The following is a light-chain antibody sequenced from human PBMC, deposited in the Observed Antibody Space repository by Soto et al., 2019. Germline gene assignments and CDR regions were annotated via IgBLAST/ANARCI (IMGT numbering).Light chain of an antibody. CDR1: QSISGW. CDR2: HAS. Sequence: DIQMTQSPSTLSASVGDRVTITCRASQSISGWLAWYQQKPGKAPKLLIYHASSLESGVPSRFSGSGSGTEFTLTISSLQPDDFATSYCQQYNTYPWTFGQGTKVDIK. J-gene: IGKJ1*01. V-gene: IGKV1-5*01. CDR3: QQYNTYPWT.